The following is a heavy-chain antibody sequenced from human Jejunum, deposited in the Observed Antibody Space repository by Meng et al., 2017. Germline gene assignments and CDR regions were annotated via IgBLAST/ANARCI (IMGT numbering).Heavy chain of an antibody. V-gene: IGHV3-23*01. CDR3: AKHVANYYDSSGYYYLDH. J-gene: IGHJ4*02. D-gene: IGHD3-22*01. Sequence: GESLKISCAASGFTFSSSAMSWVRQTPGKGLEWVSSLSGTGGSTYYADSVKGRFTISRDNSKNTLFLHVNSLRAEDTAVYYCAKHVANYYDSSGYYYLDHWGQGTLVTGAS. CDR2: LSGTGGST. CDR1: GFTFSSSA.